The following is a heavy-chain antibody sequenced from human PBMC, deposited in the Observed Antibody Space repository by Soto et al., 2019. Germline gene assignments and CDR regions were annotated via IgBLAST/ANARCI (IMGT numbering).Heavy chain of an antibody. CDR1: GYTFSSYG. D-gene: IGHD2-15*01. Sequence: QVQLVQSGAEVKKPGASVKVSCKASGYTFSSYGISWVRQAPGQGLEWMGWISAYNGNTNYAQKYQVRVTMTTDTSTSTAYMELRSLRSDDTAVYYCARVELKRRVVAAHYGMDVWGQGATVPVSS. V-gene: IGHV1-18*01. J-gene: IGHJ6*02. CDR3: ARVELKRRVVAAHYGMDV. CDR2: ISAYNGNT.